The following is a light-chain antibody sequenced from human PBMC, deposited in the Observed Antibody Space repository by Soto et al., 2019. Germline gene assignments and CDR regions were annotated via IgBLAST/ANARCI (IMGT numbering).Light chain of an antibody. V-gene: IGLV2-18*02. Sequence: QSALTQPPSVSGSPGQSVAISCTGTSSDVGNYNRVSWYQQPPGTAPKLMIYDVSNRPSGVPDRFSGSKSGNTASLTSSGLKYDVEADYYCSSYTSSSTYVFGTGPKVXVL. CDR1: SSDVGNYNR. CDR3: SSYTSSSTYV. J-gene: IGLJ1*01. CDR2: DVS.